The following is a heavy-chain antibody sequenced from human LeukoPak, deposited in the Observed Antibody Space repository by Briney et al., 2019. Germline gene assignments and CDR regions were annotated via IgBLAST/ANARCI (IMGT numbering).Heavy chain of an antibody. CDR3: ARGDSGSYYYYFYYMDV. V-gene: IGHV3-30*04. D-gene: IGHD3-10*01. CDR1: GFTFSSHA. Sequence: GRSLRLSCAASGFTFSSHAMHWVRQAPGKGLEWVAIISYDGNNKYYADSVKGRFTISRDNSKNTLFLQMSSLRAEDTAVYFCARGDSGSYYYYFYYMDVWGKGTTVTVSS. CDR2: ISYDGNNK. J-gene: IGHJ6*03.